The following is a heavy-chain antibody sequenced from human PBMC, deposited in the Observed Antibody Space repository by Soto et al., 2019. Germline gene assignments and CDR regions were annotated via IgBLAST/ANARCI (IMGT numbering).Heavy chain of an antibody. CDR1: GFTFSSYG. D-gene: IGHD3-10*01. CDR3: AKDLAMVHTYYFDY. CDR2: ISYDGSNK. V-gene: IGHV3-30*18. Sequence: GGSLRLSCAASGFTFSSYGMHWVRQAPGKGLEWVAVISYDGSNKYYADSVKGRFTISRDNSKNTLYLQMNSLRAEDTVVYYCAKDLAMVHTYYFDYWGQGTLVTVSS. J-gene: IGHJ4*02.